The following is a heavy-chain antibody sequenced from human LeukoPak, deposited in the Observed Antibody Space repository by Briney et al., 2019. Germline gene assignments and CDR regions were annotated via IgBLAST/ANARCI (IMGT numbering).Heavy chain of an antibody. J-gene: IGHJ4*02. CDR3: ARSQRLGHCVNGVCVYPYYFDF. CDR2: ISSGSSSV. CDR1: GFSFSSYS. Sequence: GGSLRLSCTTSGFSFSSYSMNWARQTPGKGLEWVSSISSGSSSVFYAESVRGRFTISRDSAKTSVFLQMDSLRADGSALYFCARSQRLGHCVNGVCVYPYYFDFWGQGALVTVSS. D-gene: IGHD2-8*01. V-gene: IGHV3-21*01.